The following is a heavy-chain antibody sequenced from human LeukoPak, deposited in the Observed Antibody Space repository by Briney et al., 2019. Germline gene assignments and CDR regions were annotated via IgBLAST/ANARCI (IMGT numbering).Heavy chain of an antibody. Sequence: SETLSLTCTGSGGSISSYYWSWIRQPPGKGLEWIGEINHSGSTNYNPSLKSRVTISVDTSKNQFSLKLSSVTAADTAVYYCASGDGAKAFDIWGQGTMVTVSS. CDR2: INHSGST. J-gene: IGHJ3*02. CDR1: GGSISSYY. V-gene: IGHV4-34*01. D-gene: IGHD4/OR15-4a*01. CDR3: ASGDGAKAFDI.